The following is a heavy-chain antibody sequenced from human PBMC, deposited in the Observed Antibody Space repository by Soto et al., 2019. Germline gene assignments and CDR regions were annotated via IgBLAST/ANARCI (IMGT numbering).Heavy chain of an antibody. Sequence: GGSLRLYCAASGIAFSSYLMQWVRQSPGKGLVWVSRIHRGERSTRYADFVQGRFTISRDNAKNTLYLQMNSLRAEATAVDYCARDTGGLYDWGQGTLVTVSS. J-gene: IGHJ4*02. D-gene: IGHD3-16*01. CDR1: GIAFSSYL. CDR2: IHRGERST. CDR3: ARDTGGLYD. V-gene: IGHV3-74*01.